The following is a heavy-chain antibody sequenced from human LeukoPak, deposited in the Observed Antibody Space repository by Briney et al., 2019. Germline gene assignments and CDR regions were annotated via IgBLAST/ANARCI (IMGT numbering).Heavy chain of an antibody. V-gene: IGHV4-59*01. CDR1: GGSISSYF. J-gene: IGHJ6*02. CDR2: IYDNANT. CDR3: ARLHGGFGDPIYYYYYYAIDV. Sequence: SETLSLTCTVSGGSISSYFWSWIRQPPGKGLGWLGYIYDNANTNYNPSLKSRITMSVDTSKNHFSLKLRSVTAADAAVYYCARLHGGFGDPIYYYYYYAIDVWGQGTTVTVSS. D-gene: IGHD3-10*01.